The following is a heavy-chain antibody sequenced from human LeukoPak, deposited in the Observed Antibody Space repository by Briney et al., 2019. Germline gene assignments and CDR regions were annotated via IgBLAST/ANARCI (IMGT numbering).Heavy chain of an antibody. CDR3: AKAGTANCGGDCYSNY. V-gene: IGHV3-23*01. Sequence: GGSLRLSCAAAGFTFSSYAMSWVRQAPGKGLEWVSAISGSGDSTYYADSVKGRFTISRDNSKNTLYLQMNSLRAEDTAVYYCAKAGTANCGGDCYSNYWGQGTLVTVPS. CDR1: GFTFSSYA. J-gene: IGHJ4*02. CDR2: ISGSGDST. D-gene: IGHD2-21*01.